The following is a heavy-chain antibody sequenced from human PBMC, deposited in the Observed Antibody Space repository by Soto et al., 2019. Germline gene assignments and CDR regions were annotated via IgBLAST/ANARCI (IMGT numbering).Heavy chain of an antibody. V-gene: IGHV3-15*07. Sequence: PGEFLTISCAASGFTFITAWMNWVRQAPGKGLEWVGRIKSKNDGGTTDYAAPVKGRFTISRDDSKNTVYLQMNSLRTEDTALYYCAADLPGHGGGYEFDYWGQGTPVTVSS. CDR3: AADLPGHGGGYEFDY. CDR1: GFTFITAW. J-gene: IGHJ4*01. D-gene: IGHD2-15*01. CDR2: IKSKNDGGTT.